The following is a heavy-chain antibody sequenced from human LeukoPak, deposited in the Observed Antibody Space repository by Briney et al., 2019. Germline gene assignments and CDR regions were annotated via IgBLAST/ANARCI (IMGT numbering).Heavy chain of an antibody. D-gene: IGHD3-22*01. Sequence: GGSLRLSWAASGFTISSYWMSWLRQAPGKGLEWVANIKQDGSERYYVDSVKGRFTISRDNAKNSLYLQMNSLRAEDTAVYYCARDWDDSSGFPFGYWGQGALVTVSS. J-gene: IGHJ4*02. CDR2: IKQDGSER. V-gene: IGHV3-7*01. CDR3: ARDWDDSSGFPFGY. CDR1: GFTISSYW.